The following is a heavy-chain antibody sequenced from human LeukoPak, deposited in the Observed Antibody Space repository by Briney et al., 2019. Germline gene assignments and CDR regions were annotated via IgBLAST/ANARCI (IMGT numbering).Heavy chain of an antibody. J-gene: IGHJ4*02. CDR2: IVVHGTTA. CDR1: GFTFTNYE. CDR3: ARAHSYREGFDN. Sequence: GGSLRLSCATSGFTFTNYEMNWVRQAPRKGLEWVAYIVVHGTTACYADSVRGRFTISRDNAKNSLHLQMDSLRVEDTGIYYCARAHSYREGFDNWGQGTLVTVSS. V-gene: IGHV3-48*03. D-gene: IGHD3-10*01.